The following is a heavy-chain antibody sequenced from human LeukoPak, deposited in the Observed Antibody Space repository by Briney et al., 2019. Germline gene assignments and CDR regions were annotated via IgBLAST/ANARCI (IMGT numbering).Heavy chain of an antibody. D-gene: IGHD5-12*01. CDR1: GFTFSSYA. Sequence: PGGSLRLSCSASGFTFSSYAMHWVRQAPGKGLEYVSAISSNGGSTYYADSVKGRFTISRDNSKNTLYLQMSSLRAEDTAVYYCAKDRGYSGFPTFDYWGQGTLVTVSS. CDR3: AKDRGYSGFPTFDY. J-gene: IGHJ4*02. CDR2: ISSNGGST. V-gene: IGHV3-64D*09.